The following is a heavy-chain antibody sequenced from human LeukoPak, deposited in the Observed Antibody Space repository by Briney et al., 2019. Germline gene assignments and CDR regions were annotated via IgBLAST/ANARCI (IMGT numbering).Heavy chain of an antibody. CDR2: ISYDGSNK. CDR1: GFTFSSYA. V-gene: IGHV3-30-3*02. Sequence: PGRSLRLSCAASGFTFSSYAMHWVRQAPGKGLEWVAVISYDGSNKYYADSVKGRFTISRDNSKNTLYLQMNSLRAEDTAVYYCAQERVPAAHDAFDIWGQGTMVTVSS. CDR3: AQERVPAAHDAFDI. J-gene: IGHJ3*02. D-gene: IGHD2-2*01.